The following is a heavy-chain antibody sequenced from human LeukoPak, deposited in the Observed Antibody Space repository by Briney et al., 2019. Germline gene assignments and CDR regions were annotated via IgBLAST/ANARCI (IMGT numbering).Heavy chain of an antibody. CDR1: GFTFSSYA. D-gene: IGHD3-22*01. J-gene: IGHJ1*01. CDR3: AKGPFYYDSSGYYKYFQH. V-gene: IGHV3-23*01. CDR2: ISGSGGTT. Sequence: GGSLRLSCAASGFTFSSYAISWARQAPGKGLEWVSAISGSGGTTYYADSVKGRFTISRDYSKNTLYLQMNSLRAEDTAVYYCAKGPFYYDSSGYYKYFQHWGQGTLVTVSS.